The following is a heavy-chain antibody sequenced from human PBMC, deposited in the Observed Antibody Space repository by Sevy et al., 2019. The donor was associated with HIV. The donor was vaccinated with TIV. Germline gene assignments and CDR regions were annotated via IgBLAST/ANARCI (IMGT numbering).Heavy chain of an antibody. CDR1: GGSISSGDYY. J-gene: IGHJ4*02. CDR2: IYYSGST. D-gene: IGHD2-15*01. CDR3: ARALVVAASPTLDY. Sequence: SETLSLTCTVSGGSISSGDYYWSWIRQPPGKGLEWIGYIYYSGSTYYNPSLKSRVTISVDTSKNQFSLKLSSVTAADTAVYYCARALVVAASPTLDYWGQGTLVTVSS. V-gene: IGHV4-30-4*01.